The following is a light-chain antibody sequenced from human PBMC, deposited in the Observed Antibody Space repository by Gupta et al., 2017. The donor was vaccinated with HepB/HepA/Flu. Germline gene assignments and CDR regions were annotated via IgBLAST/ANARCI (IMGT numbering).Light chain of an antibody. CDR2: GND. CDR3: AAWDDGRSAWV. Sequence: LTQPPSASGTPGQRVTISCSGSSSNIGSNYAYWYQQLPGTAPNVLIYGNDQRPSGVADGFSGCKSAGSASLAISGLRYEDEADYYFAAWDDGRSAWVFGGGTKLTVL. V-gene: IGLV1-47*01. CDR1: SSNIGSNY. J-gene: IGLJ3*02.